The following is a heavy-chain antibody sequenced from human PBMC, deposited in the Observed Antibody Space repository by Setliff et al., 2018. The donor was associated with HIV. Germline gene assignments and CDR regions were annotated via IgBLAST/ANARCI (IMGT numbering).Heavy chain of an antibody. Sequence: ASVKVSCKASGYTFTSYAMNWVRQAPGQGLEWMGWINTNTGNPTYAQGFTGRFVFPLDTSVSTAYLQISSLKAEDTAVYYCARGVNSGYAPGAFDIWGQGTMVTVSS. CDR1: GYTFTSYA. CDR3: ARGVNSGYAPGAFDI. D-gene: IGHD5-12*01. J-gene: IGHJ3*02. V-gene: IGHV7-4-1*02. CDR2: INTNTGNP.